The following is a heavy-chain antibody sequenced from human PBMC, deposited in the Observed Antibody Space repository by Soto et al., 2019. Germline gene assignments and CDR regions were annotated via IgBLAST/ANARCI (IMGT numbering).Heavy chain of an antibody. CDR2: IYYSGST. J-gene: IGHJ5*02. CDR1: GGSISSSNW. CDR3: ARRITIFGVAMYNWFDP. V-gene: IGHV4-39*01. Sequence: SETLSLTCAVSGGSISSSNWWSWVRQPPGKGLEWIGSIYYSGSTYYNPSLKSRVTISVDTSKNQFSLKLSSVTAADTAVYYCARRITIFGVAMYNWFDPWGQGTLVTVSS. D-gene: IGHD3-3*01.